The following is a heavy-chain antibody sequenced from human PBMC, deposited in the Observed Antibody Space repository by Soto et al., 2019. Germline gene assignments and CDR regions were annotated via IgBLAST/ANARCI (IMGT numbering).Heavy chain of an antibody. J-gene: IGHJ6*02. Sequence: PVGSVRLSCAASGFTFSDYYMSWIRQAPGKGLEWVSYISSSGSTIYYADSVKGRFTISRDNAKNSLYPQMNSLRAEDTAVYYCARDGDYYNYYGMDVWGQGTTVTVSS. CDR1: GFTFSDYY. D-gene: IGHD3-16*01. CDR2: ISSSGSTI. CDR3: ARDGDYYNYYGMDV. V-gene: IGHV3-11*01.